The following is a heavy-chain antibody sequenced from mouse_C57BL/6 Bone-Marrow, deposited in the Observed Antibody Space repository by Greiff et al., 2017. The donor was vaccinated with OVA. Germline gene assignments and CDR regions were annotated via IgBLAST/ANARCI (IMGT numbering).Heavy chain of an antibody. CDR2: IYPRSGNT. J-gene: IGHJ3*01. Sequence: QVQLQQSGAELARPGASVKLSCKASGYTFTSYGISWVKQRTGQGLEWIGEIYPRSGNTYSNEKFKGKATLTADKSSSTAYMELRSLTSEDSAVYFCARGVSAWFAYWGQGTLVTVSA. CDR3: ARGVSAWFAY. V-gene: IGHV1-81*01. D-gene: IGHD3-1*01. CDR1: GYTFTSYG.